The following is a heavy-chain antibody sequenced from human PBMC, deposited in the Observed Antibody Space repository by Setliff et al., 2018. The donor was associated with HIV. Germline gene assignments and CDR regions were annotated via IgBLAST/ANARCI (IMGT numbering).Heavy chain of an antibody. CDR1: GGSFSGYY. CDR3: ATLRYNWNYFDY. V-gene: IGHV4-34*01. CDR2: IDHSGST. D-gene: IGHD1-20*01. Sequence: PSETLSLTCAVYGGSFSGYYWSWVRQPPEKGLEWIGEIDHSGSTIYNPSLKSRVTISIDTSKNQFSLNLTSVTAAGTAVYYCATLRYNWNYFDYWGQGNLVTVSS. J-gene: IGHJ4*02.